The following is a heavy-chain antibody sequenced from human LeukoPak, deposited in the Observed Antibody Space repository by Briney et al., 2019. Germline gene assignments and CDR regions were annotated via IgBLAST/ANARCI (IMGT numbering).Heavy chain of an antibody. Sequence: GGSLRLSCAASGFTFDDYAMHWVRQAPGKGLEWVSGISWNSGSIGYADSVKGRFTISRDNAKNSLYLQMNSLRAEDTALYYCAKDLRYSGSSAFDYWAREPWSPSPQ. J-gene: IGHJ4*02. CDR3: AKDLRYSGSSAFDY. D-gene: IGHD1-26*01. V-gene: IGHV3-9*01. CDR2: ISWNSGSI. CDR1: GFTFDDYA.